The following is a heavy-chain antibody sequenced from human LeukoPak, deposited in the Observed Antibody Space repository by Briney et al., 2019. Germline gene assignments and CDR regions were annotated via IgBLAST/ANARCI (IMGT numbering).Heavy chain of an antibody. CDR1: GFTFSSYW. CDR2: ITYDGSIK. CDR3: ARERVLRIMATYLDY. J-gene: IGHJ4*02. Sequence: GGSLRLSCVASGFTFSSYWMSWVRQAPGKGLEWVADITYDGSIKEYADSVKGRFTVSRDNAKNTLYLQMNSLRGEDTAVYSCARERVLRIMATYLDYWGGDTRVRVS. V-gene: IGHV3-7*01. D-gene: IGHD5-12*01.